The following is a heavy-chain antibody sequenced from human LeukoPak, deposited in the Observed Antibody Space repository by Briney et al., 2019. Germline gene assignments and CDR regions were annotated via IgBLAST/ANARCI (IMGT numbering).Heavy chain of an antibody. D-gene: IGHD2-2*01. J-gene: IGHJ4*02. CDR2: ISSSSTI. Sequence: GGSLRLSCAASGFTFSSYSMNWVRQAPGKGLEWVSYISSSSTIYYADSVKGRFTISRDNAKNSLYLQMNSLRAEDTAVYYCARRYCSSTSCYYFDYWGQGTLVTVSS. CDR1: GFTFSSYS. CDR3: ARRYCSSTSCYYFDY. V-gene: IGHV3-48*01.